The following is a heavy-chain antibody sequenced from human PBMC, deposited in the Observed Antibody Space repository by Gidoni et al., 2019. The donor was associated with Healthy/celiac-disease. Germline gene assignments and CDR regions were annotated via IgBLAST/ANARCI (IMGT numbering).Heavy chain of an antibody. CDR2: IYGGGST. CDR3: ARSLYYDFGSGYSGGVDAFDI. J-gene: IGHJ3*02. Sequence: EVQLVESGGGLVQTGGSLRLSWAASGFTVSSNYMSWVRQAPGKGLEGGSVIYGGGSTYYADSVKGRFTISRDNSKNTLYLQMNSLRAEDTAVYYCARSLYYDFGSGYSGGVDAFDIWGQGTMVTVSS. D-gene: IGHD3-3*01. V-gene: IGHV3-66*02. CDR1: GFTVSSNY.